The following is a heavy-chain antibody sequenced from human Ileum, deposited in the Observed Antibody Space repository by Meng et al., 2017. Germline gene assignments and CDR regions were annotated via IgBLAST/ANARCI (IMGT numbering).Heavy chain of an antibody. CDR3: GRAPDY. CDR2: HYYSGKT. V-gene: IGHV4-39*07. J-gene: IGHJ4*02. CDR1: GSMTGADSYY. Sequence: QLELRESGPGVVNAWESLSLTCSVSGSMTGADSYYWGWVRQSPGKGLEWIGSHYYSGKTYYNPSLKSRVTISVDASKSQFSLKLTSVTAADTAVYFCGRAPDYWGQGTLVTVSS.